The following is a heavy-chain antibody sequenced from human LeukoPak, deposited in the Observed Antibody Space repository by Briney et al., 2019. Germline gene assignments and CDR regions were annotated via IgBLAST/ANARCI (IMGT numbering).Heavy chain of an antibody. CDR2: ISYDGSNK. CDR1: GFTFSSYA. CDR3: ARLLGYCSSTSCTDFDY. Sequence: PGGSLRLSCAASGFTFSSYAMHWVRQAPGKGLEWVAVISYDGSNKYYADSVKGRFTISRDNSKNTLYLQMNSLRAEDTAVYYCARLLGYCSSTSCTDFDYWGQGTLVTVS. D-gene: IGHD2-2*01. V-gene: IGHV3-30*01. J-gene: IGHJ4*02.